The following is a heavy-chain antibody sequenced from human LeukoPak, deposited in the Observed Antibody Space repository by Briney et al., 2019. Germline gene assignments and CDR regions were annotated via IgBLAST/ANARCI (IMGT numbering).Heavy chain of an antibody. CDR3: ARGYCSSTSCRGGWFDP. D-gene: IGHD2-2*01. Sequence: ASVKVSCKASGYTFTGYYMHWVRQAPGQGLEWMGWINPNSGGTNYAQKFQGRVTMTRNTSISTAYMELSSLRSEDTAVYYCARGYCSSTSCRGGWFDPWGQGTLVTVSS. CDR2: INPNSGGT. V-gene: IGHV1-2*02. CDR1: GYTFTGYY. J-gene: IGHJ5*02.